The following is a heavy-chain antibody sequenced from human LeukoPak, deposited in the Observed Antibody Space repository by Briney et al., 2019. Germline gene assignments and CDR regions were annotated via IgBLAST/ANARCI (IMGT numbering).Heavy chain of an antibody. CDR3: ARGESVNLGFDY. CDR1: GYTFTSYA. D-gene: IGHD1-14*01. J-gene: IGHJ4*02. Sequence: ASVKVSCKASGYTFTSYALHWVRQAPGQRLEWMGWINAGNDNKKYSQKFQGRVTITRDTSASAAYMELSSLRSEDTAVYYRARGESVNLGFDYWGQGTLVTVSS. CDR2: INAGNDNK. V-gene: IGHV1-3*01.